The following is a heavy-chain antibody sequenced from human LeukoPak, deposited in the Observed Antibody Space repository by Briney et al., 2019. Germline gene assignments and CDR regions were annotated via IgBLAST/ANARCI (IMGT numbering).Heavy chain of an antibody. CDR3: ASAFRGAFDY. J-gene: IGHJ4*02. D-gene: IGHD3-10*01. CDR1: GFTVSSNY. Sequence: GGSLRLSCAASGFTVSSNYMSWVRQAPGKGLEWVSVIYSGGSTYYADSVKGRFTISRDNSKNTLYLQMDSLRAEDTAVYYCASAFRGAFDYWGQGTLVTVSS. CDR2: IYSGGST. V-gene: IGHV3-66*01.